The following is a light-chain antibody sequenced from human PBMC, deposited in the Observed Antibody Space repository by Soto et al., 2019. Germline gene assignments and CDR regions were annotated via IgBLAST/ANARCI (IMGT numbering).Light chain of an antibody. J-gene: IGLJ3*02. V-gene: IGLV2-14*01. Sequence: QSALTQPASVSGSPGQSITISCTGTSSDVGGYNYVSWYQQHPGKAPKLMIYEVSNRPSGVSNRFSGFKSGNTASLTISGLQTEDEADYYCSSYTSSATWMFGGGTKLTVL. CDR3: SSYTSSATWM. CDR1: SSDVGGYNY. CDR2: EVS.